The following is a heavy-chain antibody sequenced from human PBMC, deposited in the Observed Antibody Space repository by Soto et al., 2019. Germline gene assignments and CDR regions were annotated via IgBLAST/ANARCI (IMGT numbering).Heavy chain of an antibody. Sequence: APVKVSWKGSGYTFSIYRIGWGLQTPRQGLEWMGWISAYNGNTNYAQKLQGRVTMTTDTSTSTAYMELRSLRSDDTAVYYCARGIGYSYGYIGYWGQGTLVTVSS. V-gene: IGHV1-18*01. CDR2: ISAYNGNT. CDR1: GYTFSIYR. J-gene: IGHJ4*02. D-gene: IGHD5-18*01. CDR3: ARGIGYSYGYIGY.